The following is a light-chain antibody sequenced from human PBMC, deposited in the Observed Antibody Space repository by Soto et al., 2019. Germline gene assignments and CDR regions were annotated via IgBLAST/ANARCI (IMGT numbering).Light chain of an antibody. CDR2: EAS. V-gene: IGKV1-5*01. J-gene: IGKJ1*01. CDR3: QQYYSDWT. Sequence: QVPHSATTLSASVRDRVSITFRASQSISGWLAWYQQKPGTAPKLLIYEASNLESGVPSRFSGSGSGTEFTLPISSLQPDDFATYYCQQYYSDWTFGQGTKVDIK. CDR1: QSISGW.